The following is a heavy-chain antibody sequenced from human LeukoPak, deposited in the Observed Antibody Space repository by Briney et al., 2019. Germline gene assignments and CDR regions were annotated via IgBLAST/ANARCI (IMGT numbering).Heavy chain of an antibody. Sequence: GGSLRLSCAASGSTFSNYWMSWVRQAPGKGLEWVANIKQDGSEKYYVNSVKGRFTISRDNAKNSLYLQMNSLRAEDTAIYFCAREDDWNYEDYWGQGTLVTVSS. J-gene: IGHJ4*02. CDR2: IKQDGSEK. CDR1: GSTFSNYW. V-gene: IGHV3-7*01. CDR3: AREDDWNYEDY. D-gene: IGHD1-7*01.